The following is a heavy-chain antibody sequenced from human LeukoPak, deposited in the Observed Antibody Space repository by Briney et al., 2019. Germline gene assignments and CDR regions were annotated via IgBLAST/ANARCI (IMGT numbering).Heavy chain of an antibody. Sequence: PSETLSLTCTVSGGSISSHYWSWIRQPPGKGLEWIGYIFYTGSTNYNPSLKSRVTISVDKSRNQFSLKLRSVTAADTAVYYCARETPSMVRGVFDHWGQGTLVTVSS. D-gene: IGHD3-10*01. J-gene: IGHJ4*02. CDR1: GGSISSHY. CDR2: IFYTGST. V-gene: IGHV4-59*11. CDR3: ARETPSMVRGVFDH.